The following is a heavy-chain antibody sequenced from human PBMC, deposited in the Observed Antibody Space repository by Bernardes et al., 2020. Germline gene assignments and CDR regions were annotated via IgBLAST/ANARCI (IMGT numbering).Heavy chain of an antibody. CDR2: IKQDGSEK. J-gene: IGHJ4*02. V-gene: IGHV3-7*04. D-gene: IGHD3-3*01. CDR3: ARSMRSEGRVTVRGELRFLEWLLGFEY. Sequence: GSLRLSCAASGFTFSSYWMSWVRQAPGKGLEWVANIKQDGSEKYYVDSVKGRFTISRDNAKNSLDLQMNSLRAEDTAVYYCARSMRSEGRVTVRGELRFLEWLLGFEYWGQGILVTVSS. CDR1: GFTFSSYW.